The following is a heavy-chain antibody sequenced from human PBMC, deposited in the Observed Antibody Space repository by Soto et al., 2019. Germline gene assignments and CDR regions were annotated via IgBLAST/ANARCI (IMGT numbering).Heavy chain of an antibody. V-gene: IGHV4-38-2*02. D-gene: IGHD3-3*01. J-gene: IGHJ5*02. CDR3: ARDAVITIFGNWFDP. Sequence: SETLSLTCAVSGYSISSGYYWGWIRQPPGKGLEWIGSIYHSGSTYYNPSLKSRVTISVDTSNNQFSLKLSSVTAADTAVYYCARDAVITIFGNWFDPWGQGTLVTVSS. CDR1: GYSISSGYY. CDR2: IYHSGST.